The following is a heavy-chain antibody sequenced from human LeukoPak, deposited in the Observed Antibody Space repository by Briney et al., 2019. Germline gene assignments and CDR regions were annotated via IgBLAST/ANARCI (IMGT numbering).Heavy chain of an antibody. CDR1: GFTFSSYS. CDR2: IKQDGSEK. CDR3: ARGTIAAAGYYYFDY. J-gene: IGHJ4*02. Sequence: PGGSLRLSSAASGFTFSSYSMSWVRQAPGKRLEWVANIKQDGSEKYYVDSVKGRFTISRDNAKNSLYLQMNSMRAEDTAVYYCARGTIAAAGYYYFDYWGQGTQVTVSS. D-gene: IGHD6-13*01. V-gene: IGHV3-7*04.